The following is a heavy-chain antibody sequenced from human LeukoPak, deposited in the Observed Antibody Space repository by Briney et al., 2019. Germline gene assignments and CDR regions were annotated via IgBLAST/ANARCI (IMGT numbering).Heavy chain of an antibody. V-gene: IGHV3-9*01. CDR1: GFTFHDYA. CDR3: AKDTWDSSGYLSL. CDR2: ISWHSGSI. J-gene: IGHJ4*02. Sequence: PGGSLRLSCAASGFTFHDYAMHWVRQAPGKGLEWVSGISWHSGSIGYADSVKGRFTISRDNAKNSLYLQMNSLRAEDTALYYCAKDTWDSSGYLSLWGRGTLVTVSS. D-gene: IGHD3-22*01.